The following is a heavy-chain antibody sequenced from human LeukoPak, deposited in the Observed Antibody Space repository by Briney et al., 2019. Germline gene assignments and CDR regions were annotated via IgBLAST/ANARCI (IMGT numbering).Heavy chain of an antibody. CDR1: GFTFSSYD. D-gene: IGHD5-24*01. CDR3: ARDRDGYRVLDY. Sequence: TGGSLRLSCAASGFTFSSYDMHWVRQATGKGLEWVSAIGTAGDTYYPGSVKGRFTISRENAKNSLYLQMNSLRAGDTAVYYCARDRDGYRVLDYWGQGTLVTVSS. CDR2: IGTAGDT. V-gene: IGHV3-13*01. J-gene: IGHJ4*02.